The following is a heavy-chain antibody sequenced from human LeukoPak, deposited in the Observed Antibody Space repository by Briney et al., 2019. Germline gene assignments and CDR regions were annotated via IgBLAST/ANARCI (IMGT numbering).Heavy chain of an antibody. CDR3: AKLGTYFYFDF. CDR1: GFTFNNYA. V-gene: IGHV3-23*01. Sequence: PGGSLRLSCAASGFTFNNYAMNWVRQAPGKGLEWVAGISGSGSDTYYADSVKGRFTISRDNFKNTVDLQMNSLRADDTAVYYCAKLGTYFYFDFWGRGTLVTVSS. J-gene: IGHJ2*01. D-gene: IGHD7-27*01. CDR2: ISGSGSDT.